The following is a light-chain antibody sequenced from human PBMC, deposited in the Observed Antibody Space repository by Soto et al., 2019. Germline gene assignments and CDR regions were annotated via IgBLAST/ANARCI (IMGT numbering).Light chain of an antibody. CDR3: CSYAGSITFT. V-gene: IGLV2-23*02. Sequence: QSALTQPASVSGSPGQSITISCTGTSTDVGNYNLVSWYQQHPDKAPKLIIYATRKRPSGVSDRYSGSKSGNTASLTISGLQGEDEANYYCCSYAGSITFTFGGGTKLTVL. CDR1: STDVGNYNL. CDR2: ATR. J-gene: IGLJ2*01.